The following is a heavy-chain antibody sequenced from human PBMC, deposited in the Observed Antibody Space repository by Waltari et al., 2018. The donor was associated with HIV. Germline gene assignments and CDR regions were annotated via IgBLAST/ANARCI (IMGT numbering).Heavy chain of an antibody. CDR3: ARGGYNSGFSWFDP. CDR1: GGSFSGFY. CDR2: INHSGNS. J-gene: IGHJ5*02. Sequence: QVQLHQWGVALLKPSETLSLTCGVYGGSFSGFYWTWIRQPPGKGLEWVGEINHSGNSNYNSSLKSRVTISVDSSRKQFSLRLTSLTAADTAVYYCARGGYNSGFSWFDPWGRGTLVTVSS. V-gene: IGHV4-34*01. D-gene: IGHD5-18*01.